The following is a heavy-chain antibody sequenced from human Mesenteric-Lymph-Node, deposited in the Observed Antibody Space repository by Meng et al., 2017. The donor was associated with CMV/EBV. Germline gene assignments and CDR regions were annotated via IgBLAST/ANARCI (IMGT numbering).Heavy chain of an antibody. CDR2: INHSGVP. CDR1: GGSFSGYY. J-gene: IGHJ4*02. D-gene: IGHD2-15*01. CDR3: ARGSDIPVNNY. Sequence: VQLRQWGEGRVKPSETLPLTCAVYGGSFSGYYWSWIRQPPGKGLEWIGEINHSGVPNYNPSLKSRVTISLDRSKNQFSLKLSSVTAEDTAVYYCARGSDIPVNNYWGQGTLVTVSS. V-gene: IGHV4-34*01.